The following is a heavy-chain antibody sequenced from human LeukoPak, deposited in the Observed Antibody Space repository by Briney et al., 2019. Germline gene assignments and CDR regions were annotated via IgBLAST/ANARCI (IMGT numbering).Heavy chain of an antibody. CDR1: GFTFSYYG. V-gene: IGHV3-30*02. J-gene: IGHJ5*02. D-gene: IGHD3-10*01. CDR3: AKDLMRDRWFGES. CDR2: IRFDGNDK. Sequence: PGGSLRLSCAASGFTFSYYGVHWVRQAPGKGLEWVAFIRFDGNDKFYADSVKGRFTISRDTSRSTLYLQMNSLRVEDTAVYYCAKDLMRDRWFGESWGQGTLVTVSS.